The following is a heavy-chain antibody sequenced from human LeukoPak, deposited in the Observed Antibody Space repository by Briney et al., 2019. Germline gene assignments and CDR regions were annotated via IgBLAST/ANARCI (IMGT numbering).Heavy chain of an antibody. CDR2: IKQDGSEK. V-gene: IGHV3-7*01. J-gene: IGHJ4*02. CDR1: GFTFSSYW. Sequence: GGSLRLSCAASGFTFSSYWMSWVRQAPGKGLEWVANIKQDGSEKYYVDSVKGRFTISRDNAKNSLYLQMNSLRAEDTAVYYCASEPYCSSTSCYPYWGQGTLVTVSS. CDR3: ASEPYCSSTSCYPY. D-gene: IGHD2-2*01.